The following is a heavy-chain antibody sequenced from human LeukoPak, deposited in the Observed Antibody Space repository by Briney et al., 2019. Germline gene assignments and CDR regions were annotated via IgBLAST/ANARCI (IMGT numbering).Heavy chain of an antibody. CDR2: IYPDDSDT. V-gene: IGHV5-51*01. D-gene: IGHD3-22*01. Sequence: GESLKISCKGSGYSSTSYWIGWVRQMPGKGLEWMGIIYPDDSDTTYSPSFQGQVTISADKSISTAYLQWSSLKASDTAMYYCARRGYDSSGYRDAFDIWGQGTMVTVSS. CDR3: ARRGYDSSGYRDAFDI. CDR1: GYSSTSYW. J-gene: IGHJ3*02.